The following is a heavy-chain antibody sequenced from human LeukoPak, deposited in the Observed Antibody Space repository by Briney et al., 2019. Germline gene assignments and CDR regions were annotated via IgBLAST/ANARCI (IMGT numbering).Heavy chain of an antibody. CDR2: IDYSGGT. J-gene: IGHJ3*02. Sequence: PSETLSLTCTVSGDSISSYYWGWIRQPPGKGLEWLGSIDYSGGTYYNPSLKSRVTISVDTSKNQFSLKLSSVTAADTAVFYCAGQRYSGSYYGVQWDAFDIWGQGTMVTVSS. CDR1: GDSISSYY. V-gene: IGHV4-39*01. D-gene: IGHD1-26*01. CDR3: AGQRYSGSYYGVQWDAFDI.